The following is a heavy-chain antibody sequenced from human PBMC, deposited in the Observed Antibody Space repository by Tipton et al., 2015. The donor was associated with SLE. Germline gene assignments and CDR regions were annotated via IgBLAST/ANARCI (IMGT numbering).Heavy chain of an antibody. CDR2: IQYYGSKK. CDR3: AKDGPPFNDLVVGANY. D-gene: IGHD2-15*01. CDR1: GFSFSSYG. Sequence: GSLRLSCAASGFSFSSYGMHWVRQTPGKGLEWVAFIQYYGSKKYYSSSVEGRFAISRDNSNNTLYLQMNSLRPEDTAMYYCAKDGPPFNDLVVGANYWGQGTLVTVSS. J-gene: IGHJ4*02. V-gene: IGHV3-30*02.